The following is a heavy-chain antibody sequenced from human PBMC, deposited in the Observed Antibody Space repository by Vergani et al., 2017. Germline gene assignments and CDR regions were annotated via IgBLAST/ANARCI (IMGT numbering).Heavy chain of an antibody. CDR3: TRHVPCGDGACLHVDH. V-gene: IGHV5-51*01. Sequence: EVMLVQSGAEVKKPGESLKISCKYSESSFTSNQIAWVRQMSGKGLQWMGNITPFDSKIAYSPSFQGQVIMSIDKSITTAYLQWRSLEASDTAIYYCTRHVPCGDGACLHVDHWGQETQVTVSS. CDR1: ESSFTSNQ. J-gene: IGHJ4*02. D-gene: IGHD2-21*01. CDR2: ITPFDSKI.